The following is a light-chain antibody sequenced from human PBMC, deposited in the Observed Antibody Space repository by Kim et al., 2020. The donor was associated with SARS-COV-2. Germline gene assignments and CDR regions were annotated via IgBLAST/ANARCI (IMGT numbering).Light chain of an antibody. CDR2: YDS. CDR3: QVWDTDTDDYV. CDR1: SIGGQS. J-gene: IGLJ1*01. V-gene: IGLV3-21*01. Sequence: ARGKTARITCGGNSIGGQSVHWYQQKPGQAPVLVIYYDSDRPSGIPERFSGSKAATTATLTISRVEAGDEADYYCQVWDTDTDDYVFGTGTQLTVL.